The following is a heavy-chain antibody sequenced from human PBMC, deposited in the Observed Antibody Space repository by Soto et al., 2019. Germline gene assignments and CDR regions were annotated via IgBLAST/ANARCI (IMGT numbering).Heavy chain of an antibody. CDR3: ARGVYLVEGVVSTSYYYGMDV. D-gene: IGHD3-22*01. CDR1: GYTFTGYY. J-gene: IGHJ6*02. CDR2: INPNSGGT. V-gene: IGHV1-2*04. Sequence: GASVKVSCKASGYTFTGYYMHWVRQAPGQGLEWMGWINPNSGGTNYAQKFQGWVTMTRDTSISTAYMELSRLRSDDTAVYYCARGVYLVEGVVSTSYYYGMDVWGQGTTVTVSS.